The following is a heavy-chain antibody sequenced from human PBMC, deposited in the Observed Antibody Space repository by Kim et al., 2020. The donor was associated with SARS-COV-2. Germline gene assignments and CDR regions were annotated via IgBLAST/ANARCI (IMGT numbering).Heavy chain of an antibody. Sequence: GGSLRLSCAASGFTVSSYAMSWVRQAPGKGLEWVSAISGRGGSTYYADSVKGRFTISRDNSKNTLDLQMNSLRAEDTAVYYCAIASSSGWYSGWHYYYYGMDVWGQGTTVTVSS. V-gene: IGHV3-23*01. CDR1: GFTVSSYA. D-gene: IGHD6-19*01. CDR3: AIASSSGWYSGWHYYYYGMDV. CDR2: ISGRGGST. J-gene: IGHJ6*01.